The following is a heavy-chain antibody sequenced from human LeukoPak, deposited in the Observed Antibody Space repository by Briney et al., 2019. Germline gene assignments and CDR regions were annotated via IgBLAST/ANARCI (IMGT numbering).Heavy chain of an antibody. CDR2: IKQDGSEK. J-gene: IGHJ3*02. Sequence: GRSLRLSCAAFSGYWMTWVRQAPGKGLEWVANIKQDGSEKYYVDSVKGRFTISRDNAKNSLFLQMNSLRAEDTAVYYCARINSGRHLGDAFDIWGQGTTVTVSS. CDR1: SGYW. D-gene: IGHD1-26*01. V-gene: IGHV3-7*01. CDR3: ARINSGRHLGDAFDI.